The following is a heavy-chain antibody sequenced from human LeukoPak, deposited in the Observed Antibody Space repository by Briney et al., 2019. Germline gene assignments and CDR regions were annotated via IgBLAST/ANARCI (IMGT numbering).Heavy chain of an antibody. Sequence: PSETLSLTCTVSGGSISSSSYYWGWIRQPPGKGLEWIGSIYYSGSTYYNPSLKSRVTISVDTSKNQFSLKLSSVTAADTAVYCCARVLWFGELLYFDYWGQGTLVTVSS. V-gene: IGHV4-39*07. J-gene: IGHJ4*02. CDR3: ARVLWFGELLYFDY. CDR2: IYYSGST. D-gene: IGHD3-10*01. CDR1: GGSISSSSYY.